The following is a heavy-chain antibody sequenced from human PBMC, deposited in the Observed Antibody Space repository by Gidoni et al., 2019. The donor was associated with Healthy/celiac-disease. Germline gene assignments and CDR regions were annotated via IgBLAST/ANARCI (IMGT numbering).Heavy chain of an antibody. D-gene: IGHD4-4*01. CDR1: GYTFTGYY. Sequence: QVQLVQSGAEVKKPGASVKVSCKASGYTFTGYYMHWVRQAPGQGREWMGWINPNSGGTNYAQKFQGRVTMTRDTSISTAYMELSRLRSDDTAVYYCARDGLIDYRNGDRLIYYWGQGTLVTVSS. CDR2: INPNSGGT. J-gene: IGHJ4*02. V-gene: IGHV1-2*02. CDR3: ARDGLIDYRNGDRLIYY.